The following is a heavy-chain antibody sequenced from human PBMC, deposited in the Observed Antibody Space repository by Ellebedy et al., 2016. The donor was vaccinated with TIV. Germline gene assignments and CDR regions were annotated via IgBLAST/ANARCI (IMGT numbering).Heavy chain of an antibody. CDR3: TRENWYIDY. CDR2: IKQDGSEK. D-gene: IGHD1-1*01. CDR1: GFTFTTLW. J-gene: IGHJ4*02. Sequence: GESLKISCAASGFTFTTLWMSWVGQAPGKGLEWVAKIKQDGSEKFYVDSVKGRFTISRDNAKNSLYLQMNSLRAEDTAVYYCTRENWYIDYWGQGTLVTVSS. V-gene: IGHV3-7*04.